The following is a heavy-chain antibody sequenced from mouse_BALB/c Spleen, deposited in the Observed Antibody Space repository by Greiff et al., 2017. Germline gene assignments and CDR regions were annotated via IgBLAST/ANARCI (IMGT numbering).Heavy chain of an antibody. CDR3: ARKTPSHYYGNYVWYFDV. D-gene: IGHD2-1*01. V-gene: IGHV2-2*02. CDR2: IWSGGST. Sequence: QVQLKQSGPGLVQPSQSLSITCTVSGFSLTSYGVPWVRQSPGKGLEWLGVIWSGGSTAYNAAFISRLSISKDNSKSQVFFKMNSLQANDTAIYYCARKTPSHYYGNYVWYFDVWGAGTTVTVSS. CDR1: GFSLTSYG. J-gene: IGHJ1*01.